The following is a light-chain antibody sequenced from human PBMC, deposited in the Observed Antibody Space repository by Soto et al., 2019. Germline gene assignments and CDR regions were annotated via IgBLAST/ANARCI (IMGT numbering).Light chain of an antibody. CDR2: DAS. V-gene: IGKV1-5*01. CDR1: QSISSW. CDR3: QQYNSYSGT. Sequence: ILLTQSPSSLSASVGDRVTITCGASQSISSWLAWYQQKPGKAPKLLIYDASSLESGVPSRFSGSGSGTEGTLTISSLQTDDGATYYCQQYNSYSGTFGQGTKVDIK. J-gene: IGKJ1*01.